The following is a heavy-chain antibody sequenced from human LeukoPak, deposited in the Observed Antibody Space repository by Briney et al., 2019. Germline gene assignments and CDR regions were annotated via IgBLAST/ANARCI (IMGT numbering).Heavy chain of an antibody. CDR3: ARSLEPTKPFDF. D-gene: IGHD5-24*01. CDR2: ITGRGNTI. CDR1: GFVFNSYE. V-gene: IGHV3-48*03. J-gene: IGHJ4*02. Sequence: GGSLRLSCVASGFVFNSYEMSWVRQAPGKGLEWLSYITGRGNTIYYADSVRGRFTISRDNAKLSLYLQMNTLRAEDTAIYYCARSLEPTKPFDFWGKGTPVTVSS.